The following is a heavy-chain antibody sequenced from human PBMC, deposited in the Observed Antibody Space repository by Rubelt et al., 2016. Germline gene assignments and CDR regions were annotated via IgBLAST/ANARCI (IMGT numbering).Heavy chain of an antibody. CDR2: IYYSGST. J-gene: IGHJ5*02. V-gene: IGHV4-59*08. Sequence: GYIYYSGSTNYNPSLKSRVTISVDTSKNQFSLKLSSVTAADTAVYYCARHLGSSSSSWFDPWGQGTLVTVSS. CDR3: ARHLGSSSSSWFDP. D-gene: IGHD6-6*01.